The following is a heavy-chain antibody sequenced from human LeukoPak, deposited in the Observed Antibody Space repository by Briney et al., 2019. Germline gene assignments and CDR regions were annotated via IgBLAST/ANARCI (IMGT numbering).Heavy chain of an antibody. CDR2: IYYSGST. D-gene: IGHD6-6*01. CDR3: AREGSSDSDWFDP. CDR1: GGSISSYY. V-gene: IGHV4-59*01. Sequence: SETLSLTCTVSGGSISSYYWSWIRQPPGKGLEWIGYIYYSGSTNYNPSLKSRVTISVDTSKNQFSLKLSSVTAADTAVYYCAREGSSDSDWFDPWGQGTLVTASS. J-gene: IGHJ5*02.